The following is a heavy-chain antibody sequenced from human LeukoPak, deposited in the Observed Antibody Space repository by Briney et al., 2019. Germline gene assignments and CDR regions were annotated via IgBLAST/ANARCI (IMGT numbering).Heavy chain of an antibody. J-gene: IGHJ3*02. Sequence: ASVKVSCKASGYTFTSYYMHWVRQAPGQGLEWMGRINPNSGGTNYAQKFQGRVTMTRDTSISTAYMELSRLRSDDTAVYYCAREGRYCSGGSCYSFAFDIWGQGTMVTVSS. CDR2: INPNSGGT. CDR1: GYTFTSYY. CDR3: AREGRYCSGGSCYSFAFDI. D-gene: IGHD2-15*01. V-gene: IGHV1-2*06.